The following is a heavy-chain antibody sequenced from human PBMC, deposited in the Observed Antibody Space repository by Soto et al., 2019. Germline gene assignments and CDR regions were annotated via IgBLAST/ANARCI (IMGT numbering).Heavy chain of an antibody. D-gene: IGHD1-20*01. V-gene: IGHV4-31*03. CDR3: ARVGGINWFDP. Sequence: PSETLSLTCTVSCGSISSGGYYLSWIRQHPGKGLEWIGYIYYSGSTYYNPSLKSRVTISVDTSKNQFSLKLSSVTAADTAVCYCARVGGINWFDPWGQGTLVTVSS. J-gene: IGHJ5*02. CDR2: IYYSGST. CDR1: CGSISSGGYY.